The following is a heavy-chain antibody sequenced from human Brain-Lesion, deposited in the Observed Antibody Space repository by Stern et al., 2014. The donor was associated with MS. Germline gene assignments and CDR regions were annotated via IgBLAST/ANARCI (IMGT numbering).Heavy chain of an antibody. CDR3: ARKTDTTMGGDY. V-gene: IGHV3-53*01. CDR2: IYSNGDK. Sequence: EVQLLESGGGLIQPGGSLRLSCAASGFSVSTNFMTWVLQAPGQGLEWVILIYSNGDKQYADSVKGRFTISRDSSKNTLYLQMNSLRAEDTAVYYCARKTDTTMGGDYWGPGALVTVSS. D-gene: IGHD5-18*01. CDR1: GFSVSTNF. J-gene: IGHJ4*02.